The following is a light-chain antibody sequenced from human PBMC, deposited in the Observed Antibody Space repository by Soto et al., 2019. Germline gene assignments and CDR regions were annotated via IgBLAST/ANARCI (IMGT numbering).Light chain of an antibody. Sequence: DIQMTQSPSSVSSSVGDILTISCGASQDIGNWLAWYQQKPGKAPKLLIYKAANLADEVPSRFAGSGSGTDFTLTITRLQPDDFATYYCQHYNSFSRTFGQGTKVDIK. V-gene: IGKV1-5*03. J-gene: IGKJ1*01. CDR2: KAA. CDR1: QDIGNW. CDR3: QHYNSFSRT.